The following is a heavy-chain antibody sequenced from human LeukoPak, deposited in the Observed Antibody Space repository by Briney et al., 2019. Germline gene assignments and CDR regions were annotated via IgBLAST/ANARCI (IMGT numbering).Heavy chain of an antibody. D-gene: IGHD6-13*01. J-gene: IGHJ6*02. Sequence: ASVKVSCTASGGTFSSYAISWVRQAPGQGLEWMGGIIPIFGTANYAQKFQGRVTITADESTSTAYMELSSLRSEDTAVYYCASELGIAAAVYYYGMDVWGQGTTVTVSS. CDR3: ASELGIAAAVYYYGMDV. V-gene: IGHV1-69*13. CDR1: GGTFSSYA. CDR2: IIPIFGTA.